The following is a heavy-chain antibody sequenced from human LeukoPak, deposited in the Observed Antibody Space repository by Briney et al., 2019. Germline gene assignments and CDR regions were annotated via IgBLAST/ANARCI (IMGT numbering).Heavy chain of an antibody. Sequence: SETLSLTCTVSGGSLSSYYWSWVRQPPGKGLEGIGYIYYSGSTNYNPCLTSQVTISVDTSNNQFSLKLSSVTAADTAVYYCARDRRYYGSGSYVYYYGMDVWGQGTTVTVSS. CDR1: GGSLSSYY. V-gene: IGHV4-59*01. CDR2: IYYSGST. D-gene: IGHD3-10*01. J-gene: IGHJ6*02. CDR3: ARDRRYYGSGSYVYYYGMDV.